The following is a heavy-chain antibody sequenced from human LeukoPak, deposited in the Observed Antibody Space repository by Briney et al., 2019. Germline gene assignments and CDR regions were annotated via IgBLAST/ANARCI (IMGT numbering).Heavy chain of an antibody. D-gene: IGHD3-9*01. J-gene: IGHJ4*02. CDR1: GGSISSYY. Sequence: SETPSLTCTVSGGSISSYYWSWIRQPAGKGLEWIGRIYTSGSTNYNPSLKGRVTISVDKSKNQFSLKLSSVTAADTAVYYCARARNDRGDYFDYWGQGTLVTVSS. CDR2: IYTSGST. CDR3: ARARNDRGDYFDY. V-gene: IGHV4-4*07.